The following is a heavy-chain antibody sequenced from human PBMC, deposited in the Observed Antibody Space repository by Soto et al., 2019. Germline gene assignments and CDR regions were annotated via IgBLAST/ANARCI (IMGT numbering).Heavy chain of an antibody. CDR1: GFISSSYW. J-gene: IGHJ4*02. V-gene: IGHV3-74*01. CDR2: INRDGSRT. CDR3: ARGVNGYYYVDY. Sequence: EVQLVESGGNVLQPGGSLRLSCAASGFISSSYWMHWVRQAPGKGLVWVSRINRDGSRTEYADSVKGRFAGSRDNSKNTVLLQMNSLRADDTAVYYCARGVNGYYYVDYWGQGTLVTVSS. D-gene: IGHD2-8*01.